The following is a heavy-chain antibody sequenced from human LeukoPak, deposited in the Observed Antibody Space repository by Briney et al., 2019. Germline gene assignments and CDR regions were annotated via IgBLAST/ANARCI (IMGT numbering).Heavy chain of an antibody. CDR3: ASLTSPLYQLLDYGMDV. CDR1: GGSFSDYY. D-gene: IGHD2-2*01. CDR2: LNHSGST. J-gene: IGHJ6*02. Sequence: PSETLSLTCAVYGGSFSDYYWSWIRQPPGKGLEWIGELNHSGSTNYNPSLTSRVTISVDTSKNQFSLKLSSVTAADTAVYYCASLTSPLYQLLDYGMDVWGQGTTVTVSS. V-gene: IGHV4-34*01.